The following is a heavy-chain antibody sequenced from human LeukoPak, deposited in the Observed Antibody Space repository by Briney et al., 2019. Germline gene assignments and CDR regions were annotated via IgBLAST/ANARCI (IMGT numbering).Heavy chain of an antibody. J-gene: IGHJ4*02. V-gene: IGHV1-46*01. CDR2: INPSGGST. CDR3: ATSGENGDY. Sequence: LEWMGIINPSGGSTSYAQKFQGRVTMTRNTSISTSYMELSSLRSEDTAVYYCATSGENGDYWGQGTLVTVSS. D-gene: IGHD4-17*01.